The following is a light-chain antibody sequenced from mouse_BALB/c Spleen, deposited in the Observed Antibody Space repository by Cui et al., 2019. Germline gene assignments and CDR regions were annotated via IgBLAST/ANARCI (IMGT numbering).Light chain of an antibody. CDR1: SSVSY. CDR2: DTS. CDR3: QQWSSNPPT. V-gene: IGKV4-59*01. J-gene: IGKJ5*01. Sequence: QIVLTQSPAIMCASPGEKVTMTCSASSSVSYMHWYQQKSGTSPKRWIYDTSKLSSGVPARFSGSGSGTSYSLTISSMEAEDAATYYCQQWSSNPPTFGAGTKLELK.